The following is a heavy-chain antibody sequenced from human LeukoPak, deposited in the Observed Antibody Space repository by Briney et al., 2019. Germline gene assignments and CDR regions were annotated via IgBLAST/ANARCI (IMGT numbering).Heavy chain of an antibody. CDR2: IYYSGST. V-gene: IGHV4-59*01. CDR1: GGSLSSYY. D-gene: IGHD4-17*01. J-gene: IGHJ4*02. Sequence: SETLSLTCTVSGGSLSSYYWSWIRQPPGKGLEWIGYIYYSGSTNYNPSLKSRVTISLDTSKNQFSLKLNSVTAADTAVYYCASVATTVTLFDYWGQGTLVTVSS. CDR3: ASVATTVTLFDY.